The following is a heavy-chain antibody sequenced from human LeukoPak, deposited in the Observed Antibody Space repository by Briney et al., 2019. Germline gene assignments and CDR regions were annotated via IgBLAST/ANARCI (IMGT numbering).Heavy chain of an antibody. CDR3: AELGITMIGGV. D-gene: IGHD3-10*02. J-gene: IGHJ6*04. V-gene: IGHV3-23*01. CDR1: GFTFSSYA. CDR2: ISGSGGST. Sequence: GGSLRLSCAASGFTFSSYAMNWVRQAPGKGLEWVSSISGSGGSTYYADSVKGPFTISRDNAKNSLYLQMNSLRAEDTAVYYCAELGITMIGGVWGKGTTVTISS.